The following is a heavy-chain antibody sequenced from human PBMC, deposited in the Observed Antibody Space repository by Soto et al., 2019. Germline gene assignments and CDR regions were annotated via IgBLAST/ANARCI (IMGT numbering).Heavy chain of an antibody. CDR3: ARYCYYCVNSGHSDSGTDIFDI. J-gene: IGHJ3*02. Sequence: QVQLVQSGAEVKKPGASVKVSCEASGYPFDSYGISWVRHAPGLGLAWMGWISPYDGDTSYAPHLRSIANLTTDASTNTFYMELRSLRTADTAIYYCARYCYYCVNSGHSDSGTDIFDIWGQGTLVTVSS. D-gene: IGHD3-22*01. CDR1: GYPFDSYG. CDR2: ISPYDGDT. V-gene: IGHV1-18*01.